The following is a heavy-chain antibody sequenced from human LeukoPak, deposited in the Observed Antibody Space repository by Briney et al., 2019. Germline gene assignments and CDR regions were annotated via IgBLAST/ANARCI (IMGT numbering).Heavy chain of an antibody. CDR1: GISISNAW. D-gene: IGHD6-6*01. V-gene: IGHV3-15*01. Sequence: GGSLRLSCEASGISISNAWMSWVRQAPGKGLEWVGSIKSEAAGATSDYAASVKGSFTSSRDGSKNTLYMHMNRLMNKDTYEYDCRTVPDWGQGTLVTVSS. CDR3: RTVPD. J-gene: IGHJ4*02. CDR2: IKSEAAGATS.